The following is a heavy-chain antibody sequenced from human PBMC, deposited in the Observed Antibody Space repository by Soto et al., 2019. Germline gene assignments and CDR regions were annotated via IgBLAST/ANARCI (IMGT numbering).Heavy chain of an antibody. CDR1: GFTFSSHG. D-gene: IGHD6-19*01. V-gene: IGHV3-30*18. CDR2: IAYDGSVS. J-gene: IGHJ6*02. CDR3: SKDGIAVAAKGRDYYYYGMDV. Sequence: GGSLRLSCAVSGFTFSSHGMHWVRQAPGKGLEWVAVIAYDGSVSYYTDSVKGRFTVSRDNSKSMRYLQMNSLRAEDTAVYYCSKDGIAVAAKGRDYYYYGMDVWGQGSTGTIAS.